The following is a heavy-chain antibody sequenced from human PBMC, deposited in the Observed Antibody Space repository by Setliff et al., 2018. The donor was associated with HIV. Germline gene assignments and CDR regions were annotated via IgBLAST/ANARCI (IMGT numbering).Heavy chain of an antibody. CDR1: GFTFSSYW. CDR2: IKQDGTET. D-gene: IGHD5-12*01. J-gene: IGHJ4*02. CDR3: ARCRDGYKTFDY. V-gene: IGHV3-7*03. Sequence: PGGSLRLSCTASGFTFSSYWMTWVRQAPGKGLEWVANIKQDGTETYYVDSVTGRFTISRDNAKDSLYLQMNSLRAEGTAVYYCARCRDGYKTFDYWGQGALVTVS.